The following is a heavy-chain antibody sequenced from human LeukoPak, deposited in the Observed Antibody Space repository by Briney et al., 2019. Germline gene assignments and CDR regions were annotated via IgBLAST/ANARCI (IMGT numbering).Heavy chain of an antibody. V-gene: IGHV3-23*01. Sequence: GGSLRLSCEASGFTFSSYGMSWVRQAPGKGLEWVSAISGSGGSTYYADSVKGRFTISRDNSKNTLYLQMNSLRAEDTAVYYCAKDAVAGNNYYYYYYMDVWGKGTTVTVSS. CDR1: GFTFSSYG. J-gene: IGHJ6*03. D-gene: IGHD6-19*01. CDR2: ISGSGGST. CDR3: AKDAVAGNNYYYYYYMDV.